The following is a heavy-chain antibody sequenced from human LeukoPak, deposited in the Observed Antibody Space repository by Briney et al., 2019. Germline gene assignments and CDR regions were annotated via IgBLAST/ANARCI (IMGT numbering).Heavy chain of an antibody. Sequence: SETLSLTCTASGGSISSYYWSWIRQPAGKGLEWIGRIYTSGSTNYNPSLKSRVTMSVDTSKNQFSLKLSSVTAADTAVYYCARYSHCSGGSCYFYDYWGQGTLVTVSS. J-gene: IGHJ4*02. CDR3: ARYSHCSGGSCYFYDY. V-gene: IGHV4-4*07. CDR1: GGSISSYY. CDR2: IYTSGST. D-gene: IGHD2-15*01.